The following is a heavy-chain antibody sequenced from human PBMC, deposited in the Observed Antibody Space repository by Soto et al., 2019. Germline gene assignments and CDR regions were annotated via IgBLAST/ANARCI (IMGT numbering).Heavy chain of an antibody. CDR1: CGSISSGGYY. Sequence: PSETLSLTCTVSCGSISSGGYYWSWIRQHPGKGLEWIGYIYYSGSTYYNPSLKSRVTISVDTSKNQFSLKLSSVTAADTAVYYCARDRECSGGTRYNYFDYWGQGTLVTVSS. V-gene: IGHV4-31*03. J-gene: IGHJ4*02. D-gene: IGHD2-15*01. CDR3: ARDRECSGGTRYNYFDY. CDR2: IYYSGST.